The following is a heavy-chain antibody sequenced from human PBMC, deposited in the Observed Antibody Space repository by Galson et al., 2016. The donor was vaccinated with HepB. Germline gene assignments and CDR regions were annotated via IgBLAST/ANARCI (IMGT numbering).Heavy chain of an antibody. Sequence: RLSXXASXXXFSSFXMSWVRQAPGKGLEWVANIKRDGSEKSYVDSVKGRFIISRDNAKNSLLLQMNSLRXEXTAXYYCAXAIATXXWGQGALVTVSS. CDR1: XXXFSSFX. V-gene: IGHV3-7*05. D-gene: IGHD5-24*01. J-gene: IGHJ4*02. CDR2: IKRDGSEK. CDR3: AXAIATXX.